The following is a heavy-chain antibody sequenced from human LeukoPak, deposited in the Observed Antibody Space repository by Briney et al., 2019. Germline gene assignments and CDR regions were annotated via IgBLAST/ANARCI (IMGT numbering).Heavy chain of an antibody. J-gene: IGHJ4*02. V-gene: IGHV3-23*01. Sequence: PGGSLRLSCAASEFTFSSYAMSWVRQAPGKGLEWVSAISGSGGSTHYADSVKGRFTISRDNSKNTLYLEMSSLRAEDTAVYYCAKSKQLAPWDYWGQGTLVTVSS. CDR3: AKSKQLAPWDY. CDR1: EFTFSSYA. CDR2: ISGSGGST. D-gene: IGHD1-1*01.